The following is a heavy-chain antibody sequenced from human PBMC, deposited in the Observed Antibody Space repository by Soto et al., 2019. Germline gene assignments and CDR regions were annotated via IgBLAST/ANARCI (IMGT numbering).Heavy chain of an antibody. CDR2: INHSGST. CDR1: GGSFSGYY. CDR3: ARFAQWRLRSLEWNNYYGMDV. V-gene: IGHV4-34*01. Sequence: SETLSLTCAVYGGSFSGYYWSWIRQPPGKGLEWIGEINHSGSTNYNPSLKSRVTISVDTSKNQFSLKLSSVTAADTAVYYCARFAQWRLRSLEWNNYYGMDVWGQGTTVTVS. D-gene: IGHD3-3*01. J-gene: IGHJ6*02.